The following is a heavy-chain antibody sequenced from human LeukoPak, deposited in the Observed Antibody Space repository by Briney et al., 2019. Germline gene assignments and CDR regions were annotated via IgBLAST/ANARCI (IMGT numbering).Heavy chain of an antibody. CDR1: GYTFTSYY. J-gene: IGHJ3*02. D-gene: IGHD2-2*01. Sequence: AASVKVSCKASGYTFTSYYMHWVRQAPGQGLEWMGIINPSGGSTSYAQKFQGRVTMTRDMSTSTVYMELSSLRSEDTAVYYCARDEEYQPYLNAFDIWGQGTMVTVSS. CDR2: INPSGGST. CDR3: ARDEEYQPYLNAFDI. V-gene: IGHV1-46*01.